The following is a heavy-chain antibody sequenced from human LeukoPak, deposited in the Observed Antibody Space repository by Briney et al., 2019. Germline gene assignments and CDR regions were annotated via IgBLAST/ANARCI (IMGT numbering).Heavy chain of an antibody. CDR2: INHSGST. CDR1: GGSFSGYY. CDR3: ARRTVLVVYARRPEAFDI. Sequence: PSETLSLTCAVYGGSFSGYYWSWIRQPPGKGLEWIGEINHSGSTNYNPSLKSRVTISVDTSKNQFSLKLSSVTAADTAVYYCARRTVLVVYARRPEAFDIWGQGTMVTVSS. J-gene: IGHJ3*02. D-gene: IGHD2-8*02. V-gene: IGHV4-34*01.